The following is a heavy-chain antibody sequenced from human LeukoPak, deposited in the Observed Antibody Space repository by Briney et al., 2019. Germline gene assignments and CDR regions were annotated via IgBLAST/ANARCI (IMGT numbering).Heavy chain of an antibody. D-gene: IGHD6-13*01. CDR1: GLIFSSYG. Sequence: PGRSLRLSCAASGLIFSSYGMHWVRQAPGKGLEWVAVISYDGNNKYYAESVKGRFTISRDNPKSTLYLQMNSLRAEDTAVYYCAKGVSSWYPPHFDYWGQGTLITVSS. CDR3: AKGVSSWYPPHFDY. J-gene: IGHJ4*02. V-gene: IGHV3-30*18. CDR2: ISYDGNNK.